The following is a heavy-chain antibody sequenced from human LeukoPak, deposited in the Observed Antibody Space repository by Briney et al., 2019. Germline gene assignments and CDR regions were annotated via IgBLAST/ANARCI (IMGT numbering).Heavy chain of an antibody. CDR2: INHSGST. D-gene: IGHD2-21*01. V-gene: IGHV4-34*01. J-gene: IGHJ4*02. CDR1: GGSFSGYY. CDR3: ARVWYYFDY. Sequence: SETLSLTCAVYGGSFSGYYWSWIRQPPGKGLEWIGEINHSGSTNYNPSLKSRVTIPVDTSKNQFSLKLSSVTAADTAVYYCARVWYYFDYWGQGTLVTVSS.